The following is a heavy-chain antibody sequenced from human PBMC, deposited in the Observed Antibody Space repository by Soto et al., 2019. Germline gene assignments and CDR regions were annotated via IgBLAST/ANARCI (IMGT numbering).Heavy chain of an antibody. J-gene: IGHJ5*02. CDR3: AHVPDYLSDGACYLSWFDP. CDR2: IYWDDDK. D-gene: IGHD3-3*01. V-gene: IGHV2-5*02. Sequence: SGPTLVNPTQTLTLTCTFSGFSLSTSGVGVGWIRQPPGKALEWLALIYWDDDKRYSPSLKSRLTITKDTSKNQVDLTLTNMDPGDAATYYCAHVPDYLSDGACYLSWFDPWGQVTLVIDCS. CDR1: GFSLSTSGVG.